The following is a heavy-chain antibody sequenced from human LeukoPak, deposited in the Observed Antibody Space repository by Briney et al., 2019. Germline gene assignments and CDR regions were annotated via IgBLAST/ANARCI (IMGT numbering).Heavy chain of an antibody. D-gene: IGHD3-22*01. CDR2: INHSGST. J-gene: IGHJ2*01. V-gene: IGHV4-34*01. CDR3: AREQYYYDSSGYYYIWYFDL. CDR1: GGSFSGYY. Sequence: PSETLSLTCAVYGGSFSGYYWSWIRQPPGKGLEWIGEINHSGSTNYNPSLKSRVTISVDTSKNQFSLKLSSVTAADTAVYYCAREQYYYDSSGYYYIWYFDLWGRGTLVTVSS.